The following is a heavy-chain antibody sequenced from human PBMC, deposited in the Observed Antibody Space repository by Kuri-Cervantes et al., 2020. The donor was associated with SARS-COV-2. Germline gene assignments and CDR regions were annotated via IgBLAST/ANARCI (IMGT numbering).Heavy chain of an antibody. J-gene: IGHJ3*02. CDR3: ARELTYNWNYEGHDAFDI. V-gene: IGHV1-69*05. CDR2: IIPMFGTA. D-gene: IGHD1-7*01. CDR1: GDSFSSYS. Sequence: SVKVSCKASGDSFSSYSFNWVRQAPGQGLEWMGGIIPMFGTADYAQKLQGRVTMTTDTSTSTAYMELRSLRSDDTAVYYCARELTYNWNYEGHDAFDIWGQGTMVTVSS.